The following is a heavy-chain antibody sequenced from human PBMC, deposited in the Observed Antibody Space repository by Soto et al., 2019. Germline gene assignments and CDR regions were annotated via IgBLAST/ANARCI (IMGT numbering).Heavy chain of an antibody. CDR2: ISAYNGNT. J-gene: IGHJ6*02. Sequence: ASVKVSCKASGYTLTSYGISWVRQAPGQGLEWMGWISAYNGNTNYAQKLQGRVTMTTDTSTSTAYMELRSLRSDDTAVYYCASDLYDSSGYYPHGMDVWGQGTTVTVSS. CDR3: ASDLYDSSGYYPHGMDV. CDR1: GYTLTSYG. V-gene: IGHV1-18*01. D-gene: IGHD3-22*01.